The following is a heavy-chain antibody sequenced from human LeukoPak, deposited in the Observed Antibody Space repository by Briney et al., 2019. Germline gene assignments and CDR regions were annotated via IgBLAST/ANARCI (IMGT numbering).Heavy chain of an antibody. J-gene: IGHJ5*02. Sequence: PSVTLSLTCVVYGGSFSGYYWSWIRQPPGKGLEWIGEINHSGSTNYNPSLKSRVTISVDTSKNQFSLKLSSVTAADTAVYYCARGRSWYGGVWFDPWGQGTLVTVSS. CDR1: GGSFSGYY. V-gene: IGHV4-34*01. D-gene: IGHD6-13*01. CDR3: ARGRSWYGGVWFDP. CDR2: INHSGST.